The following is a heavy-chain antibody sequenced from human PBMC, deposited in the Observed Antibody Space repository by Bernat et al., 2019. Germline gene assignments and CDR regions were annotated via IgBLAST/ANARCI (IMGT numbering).Heavy chain of an antibody. Sequence: QVQLVESGGGVVQPGRSLRLSCAASGFTFSSYAMHWVRQAPDKGLEWVAVISYDGSNKYYADSVKGRFTISRDNSKNTLYLQMNSLRAGDTAVYYCARDEDHYFDYWGQGTLVTVSS. CDR2: ISYDGSNK. CDR3: ARDEDHYFDY. J-gene: IGHJ4*02. CDR1: GFTFSSYA. V-gene: IGHV3-30-3*01.